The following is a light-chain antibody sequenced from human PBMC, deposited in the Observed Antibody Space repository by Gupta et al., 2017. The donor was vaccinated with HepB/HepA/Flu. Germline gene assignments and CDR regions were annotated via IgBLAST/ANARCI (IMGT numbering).Light chain of an antibody. V-gene: IGKV6-21*01. Sequence: VLTQSPDFQSVSPEGKVTITCRASQSVGTDLHWYRQKPGQSPTLLIKFASQSLSGVPPRIIGSGSGTYFTLTISSPRAEDAATYYCHQSDVLPLTFGGGTKVEIK. CDR3: HQSDVLPLT. CDR1: QSVGTD. J-gene: IGKJ4*01. CDR2: FAS.